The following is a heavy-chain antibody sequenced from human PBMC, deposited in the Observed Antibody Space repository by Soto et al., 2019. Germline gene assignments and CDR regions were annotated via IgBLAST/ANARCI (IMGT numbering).Heavy chain of an antibody. CDR2: IYYSGST. J-gene: IGHJ3*02. CDR3: ARVLTGWAFDI. Sequence: TSETLSLTCAVSGGSISSGGYSWSWIRQPPGKGLEWIGYIYYSGSTYYNPSLKSRVTISVDRSKNQFSLKLSSVTAADTAVYYCARVLTGWAFDIWGQGTMVTVSS. CDR1: GGSISSGGYS. V-gene: IGHV4-30-2*01.